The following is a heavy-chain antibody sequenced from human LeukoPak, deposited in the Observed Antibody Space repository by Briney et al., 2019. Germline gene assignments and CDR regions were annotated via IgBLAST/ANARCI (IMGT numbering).Heavy chain of an antibody. CDR2: VSSSSSYI. D-gene: IGHD2-2*01. J-gene: IGHJ4*02. CDR3: ARNPLIVVVPAAIEGSLDY. V-gene: IGHV3-21*01. CDR1: GFTFSSYA. Sequence: GGSLRLSCAASGFTFSSYAMSWVRQAPGKGLEWVSSVSSSSSYIYYADSVKGRFTISRDNAKNSLYLQMNSLRAEDTAVYYCARNPLIVVVPAAIEGSLDYWGQGTLVTVSS.